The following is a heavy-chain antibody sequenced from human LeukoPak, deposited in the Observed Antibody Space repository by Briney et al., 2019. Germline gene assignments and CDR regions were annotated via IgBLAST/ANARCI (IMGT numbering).Heavy chain of an antibody. D-gene: IGHD3-22*01. J-gene: IGHJ4*02. V-gene: IGHV3-23*01. Sequence: GGSLRLSCEAAGFSLRDYPMGWVRRASGKRLEWVSGISAGADVIFYADPVKGRFTISRDNSKNTLYLQMNSLRAEDTAVYYCAKDLEGGYSPPTDYWGQGTLVTVSS. CDR2: ISAGADVI. CDR3: AKDLEGGYSPPTDY. CDR1: GFSLRDYP.